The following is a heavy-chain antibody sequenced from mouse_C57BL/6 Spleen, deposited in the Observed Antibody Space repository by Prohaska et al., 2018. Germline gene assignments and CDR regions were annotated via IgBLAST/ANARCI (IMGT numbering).Heavy chain of an antibody. D-gene: IGHD2-1*01. CDR3: VYGNYYFDY. J-gene: IGHJ2*01. V-gene: IGHV1-55*01. Sequence: GSTNYNEKFKSKATLTVDTSSSAAYMQLSSLTSEDSAVYYCVYGNYYFDYWGQGTTLTISS. CDR2: GST.